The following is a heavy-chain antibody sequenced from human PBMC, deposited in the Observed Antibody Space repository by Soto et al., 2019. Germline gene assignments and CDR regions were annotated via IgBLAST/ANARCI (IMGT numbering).Heavy chain of an antibody. CDR1: GYTFTSYG. CDR3: AREYVGPARDWYFDL. Sequence: QVQLVQSGAELKKPGASAKVSCKASGYTFTSYGISWVRQAPGQGLEWMGWISAYNGNTNYAQKLQGRVTMTTDTSTSTAYMELRSLRSDDTAVYYCAREYVGPARDWYFDLWGRGTLVTVSS. CDR2: ISAYNGNT. D-gene: IGHD2-15*01. J-gene: IGHJ2*01. V-gene: IGHV1-18*01.